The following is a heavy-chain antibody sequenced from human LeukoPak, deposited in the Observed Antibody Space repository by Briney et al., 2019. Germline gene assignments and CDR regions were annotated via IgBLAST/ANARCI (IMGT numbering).Heavy chain of an antibody. CDR3: VRDLILVWTPGDDFDH. D-gene: IGHD3-16*01. CDR2: ISGSGGST. J-gene: IGHJ4*02. V-gene: IGHV3-23*01. Sequence: GGSLRLSCAASGFTFSSYAMSWVRQAPGKGLEWVSAISGSGGSTYYADSVKGRFTISRENARNTLYLQMNSLTAEDTAVYYCVRDLILVWTPGDDFDHWGQGTLVTVSS. CDR1: GFTFSSYA.